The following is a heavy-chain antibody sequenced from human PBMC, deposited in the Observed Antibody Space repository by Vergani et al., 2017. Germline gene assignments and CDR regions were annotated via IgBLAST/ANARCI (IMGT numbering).Heavy chain of an antibody. CDR2: IIPIFGIA. V-gene: IGHV1-69*17. D-gene: IGHD2-2*01. J-gene: IGHJ4*02. CDR3: AREVGGIVVVPAATSYFDY. CDR1: GGTFSSYA. Sequence: QVQLVQSGAEVKKPGSSVKVSCKASGGTFSSYAISWVRQAPGQGLEWMGGIIPIFGIANYAQKFQGRVTITADKSTSTAYMELSSLRSEDTAVYYCAREVGGIVVVPAATSYFDYWGQGTLVTVSS.